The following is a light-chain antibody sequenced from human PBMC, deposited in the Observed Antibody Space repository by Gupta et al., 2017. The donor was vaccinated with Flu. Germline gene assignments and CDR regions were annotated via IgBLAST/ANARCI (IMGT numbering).Light chain of an antibody. Sequence: PAPLSLSPGGGATLTCRARQSDSSYIGWYQQKPGQAPRLLIYNETERASGSPARFSGRGCGTDLILTISSREPEDFAVYYCQQQNNWPRTFGQGTXVEIK. J-gene: IGKJ2*01. CDR1: QSDSSY. CDR3: QQQNNWPRT. CDR2: NET. V-gene: IGKV3-11*01.